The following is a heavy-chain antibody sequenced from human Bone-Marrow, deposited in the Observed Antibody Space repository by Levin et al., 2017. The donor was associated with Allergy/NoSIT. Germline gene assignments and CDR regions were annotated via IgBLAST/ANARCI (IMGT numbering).Heavy chain of an antibody. V-gene: IGHV1-2*02. J-gene: IGHJ3*01. CDR1: GYTFTDYY. CDR2: INCDSGGT. CDR3: TRDLVGVDAFDV. D-gene: IGHD1-26*01. Sequence: GGSLRLSCTASGYTFTDYYIHWVRQAPGQGLEWMARINCDSGGTKFSQNFEGRVTMTRDTSIRTVSLELSSLRADDTAVYYCTRDLVGVDAFDVWGQGTTVIVSS.